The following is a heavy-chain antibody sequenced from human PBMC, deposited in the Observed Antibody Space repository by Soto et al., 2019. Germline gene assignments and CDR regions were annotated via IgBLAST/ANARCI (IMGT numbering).Heavy chain of an antibody. CDR1: GGSFSGYY. Sequence: SETLSLTCAVYGGSFSGYYWSWIRQPPGKGLEWIGEINHSGSTNYNPSLKSRVTISVDTSKNQFSLKLSSVTAADTAVYYCARGASRYYYGSGSYSWGNPAFYYFDYWGQGTLVTVSS. CDR2: INHSGST. CDR3: ARGASRYYYGSGSYSWGNPAFYYFDY. J-gene: IGHJ4*02. V-gene: IGHV4-34*01. D-gene: IGHD3-10*01.